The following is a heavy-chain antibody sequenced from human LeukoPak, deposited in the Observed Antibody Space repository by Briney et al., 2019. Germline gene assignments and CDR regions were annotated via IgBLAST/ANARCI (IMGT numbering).Heavy chain of an antibody. CDR1: GFTFRNYG. V-gene: IGHV3-23*01. D-gene: IGHD2-2*02. CDR3: VKEDQYCGSTGCYTVGFDY. J-gene: IGHJ4*02. CDR2: ISGSGGNT. Sequence: PGGSLRLSCTASGFTFRNYGMSWVRQAPGKGLEWVSAISGSGGNTYYADSVKGRFTISRDNSKNTLYLQMNSLRAEDTAIYYCVKEDQYCGSTGCYTVGFDYWGQGTLVTVSS.